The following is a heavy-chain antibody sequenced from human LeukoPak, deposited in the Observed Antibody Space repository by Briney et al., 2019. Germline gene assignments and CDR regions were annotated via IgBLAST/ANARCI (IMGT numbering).Heavy chain of an antibody. CDR2: IRSKPYGGTT. CDR3: TREGTHLCFDY. D-gene: IGHD5-18*01. Sequence: GGSLRLSCTSSGFTYGHFAMSWFRQAPGKGLEWVGFIRSKPYGGTTEYAASVEGRFTISRDDSQSITYLQMNSLKSEDTAVYYCTREGTHLCFDYWGQGTLVTVSS. J-gene: IGHJ4*02. CDR1: GFTYGHFA. V-gene: IGHV3-49*03.